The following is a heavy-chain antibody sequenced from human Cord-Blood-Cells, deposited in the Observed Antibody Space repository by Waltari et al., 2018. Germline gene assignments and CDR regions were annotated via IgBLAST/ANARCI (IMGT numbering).Heavy chain of an antibody. Sequence: QVQLVQSGAGVKRPGASVKVSCQASGSPFPSYTHHWAPTAPRKSLAWMGWINAGNGNTKYSQKFQGRVTITRDTSASTAYMELSSLRSEDTAVYYCARDHVGDWSSSWYSHYWYFDLWGRGTLVTVSS. CDR3: ARDHVGDWSSSWYSHYWYFDL. J-gene: IGHJ2*01. CDR1: GSPFPSYT. V-gene: IGHV1-3*01. CDR2: INAGNGNT. D-gene: IGHD6-13*01.